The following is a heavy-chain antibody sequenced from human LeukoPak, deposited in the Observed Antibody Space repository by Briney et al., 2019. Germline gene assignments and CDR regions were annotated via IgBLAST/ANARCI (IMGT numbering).Heavy chain of an antibody. Sequence: GGSLRLSCAASGFTFSSYTMNWVRQPPGKGLEWVSNIGTSSTTIYYADSVKGRFTISRENAKNSLYLQMNSLRAGDTAVYYCARGYYGSGSSFWFDPWGQGTLVTASS. CDR2: IGTSSTTI. CDR1: GFTFSSYT. V-gene: IGHV3-48*01. CDR3: ARGYYGSGSSFWFDP. D-gene: IGHD3-10*01. J-gene: IGHJ5*02.